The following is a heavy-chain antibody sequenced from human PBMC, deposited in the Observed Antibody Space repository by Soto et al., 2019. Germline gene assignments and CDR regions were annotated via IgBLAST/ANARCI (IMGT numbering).Heavy chain of an antibody. CDR3: ANLGDYEEYYFDY. CDR2: ISGSGGST. D-gene: IGHD4-17*01. CDR1: GFTFSSYA. Sequence: EVQLLESGGGLVQPGGSLRLSCAASGFTFSSYAMSWVRQAPGKGLEWVSAISGSGGSTYYADSVKGRFTISRDNSKNTLYLQMNSLRAEDTAVYYCANLGDYEEYYFDYWGQGTLVTVSS. J-gene: IGHJ4*02. V-gene: IGHV3-23*01.